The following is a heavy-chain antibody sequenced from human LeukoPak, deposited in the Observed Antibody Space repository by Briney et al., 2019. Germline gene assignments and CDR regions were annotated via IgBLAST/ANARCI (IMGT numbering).Heavy chain of an antibody. D-gene: IGHD2-2*02. CDR3: ARVRNPRYCSSTSCYTIDY. CDR1: GYTFTSYA. J-gene: IGHJ4*02. V-gene: IGHV7-4-1*02. Sequence: GASVKVSCKASGYTFTSYAMNWVRQAPGQGLEWMGWINTNTGNPTYAQGFTGRFVFSLDTSVSTAYLQISSLKAEDTAVYYCARVRNPRYCSSTSCYTIDYWGQGTLVTVSS. CDR2: INTNTGNP.